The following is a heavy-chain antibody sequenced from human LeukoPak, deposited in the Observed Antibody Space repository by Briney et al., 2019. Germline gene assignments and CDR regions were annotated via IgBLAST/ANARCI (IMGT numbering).Heavy chain of an antibody. CDR2: INPNSCGT. CDR1: GYTFTGYY. V-gene: IGHV1-2*02. CDR3: ARYLFIIAATKGFLDYYYGIDV. D-gene: IGHD3-3*01. J-gene: IGHJ6*02. Sequence: ASVKVSCKASGYTFTGYYMHWVRQAPGQGLEWMGWINPNSCGTNYAQKFQGRVTMTRDTSISTAYMELSRLRSDDTAVYYCARYLFIIAATKGFLDYYYGIDVWGQGTTVTVSS.